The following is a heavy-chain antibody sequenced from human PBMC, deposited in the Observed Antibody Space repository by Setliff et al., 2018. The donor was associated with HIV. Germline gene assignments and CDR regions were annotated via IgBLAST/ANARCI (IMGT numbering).Heavy chain of an antibody. Sequence: PGGSLRLSCAASGFTFSSYSMNWVRQAPGKGLEWVSSISSSGSTIYYADSVKGRFTISRDNAKNSLYLQMNSLRAEDTAVYYCAREVVGATERYYFDYWGQGTLVTVSS. J-gene: IGHJ4*02. CDR3: AREVVGATERYYFDY. CDR1: GFTFSSYS. CDR2: ISSSGSTI. D-gene: IGHD1-26*01. V-gene: IGHV3-21*04.